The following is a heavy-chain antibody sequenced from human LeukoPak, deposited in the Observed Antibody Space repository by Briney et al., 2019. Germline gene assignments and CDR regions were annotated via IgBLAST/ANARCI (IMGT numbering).Heavy chain of an antibody. V-gene: IGHV4-59*01. J-gene: IGHJ3*02. CDR3: ARDIGSSWYYAFDI. Sequence: SETLSLTCTVSGGSISSYYWSWIRQPPGKGLEWIGYIYYSGSTNYNPSLKSRVTISVDTSKNQFSLKLSSVTVADTAVYYCARDIGSSWYYAFDIWGQGTMVTVSS. CDR2: IYYSGST. D-gene: IGHD6-13*01. CDR1: GGSISSYY.